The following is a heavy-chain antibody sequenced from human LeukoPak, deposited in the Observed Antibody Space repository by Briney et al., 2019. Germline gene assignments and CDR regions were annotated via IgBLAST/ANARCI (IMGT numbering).Heavy chain of an antibody. CDR3: ARSAEQWLSHNWFDP. V-gene: IGHV3-48*01. Sequence: PGGSLRLSCEASGFTFSSYSMNWVRQAPGKGLEWVSYITSGSSTIYYADSVRGRFTISRDKAKNSLYLQMNSLRAEDTAVYYCARSAEQWLSHNWFDPWGQGTLVTVSS. CDR1: GFTFSSYS. J-gene: IGHJ5*02. CDR2: ITSGSSTI. D-gene: IGHD6-19*01.